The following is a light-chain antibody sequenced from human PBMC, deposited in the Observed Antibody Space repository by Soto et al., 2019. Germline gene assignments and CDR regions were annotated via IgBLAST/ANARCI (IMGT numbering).Light chain of an antibody. J-gene: IGLJ3*02. CDR1: TGAVTSGHY. V-gene: IGLV7-46*01. Sequence: QAVVTQEPSLTVSPGGTVTLTCGSNTGAVTSGHYPYWFQQKPGQAPRTVIHNTSNKRSWTPARFSGSLLGGRAALTLSGAQPEDEAEYYCLLSYSGAWVFGGGTQLTVL. CDR3: LLSYSGAWV. CDR2: NTS.